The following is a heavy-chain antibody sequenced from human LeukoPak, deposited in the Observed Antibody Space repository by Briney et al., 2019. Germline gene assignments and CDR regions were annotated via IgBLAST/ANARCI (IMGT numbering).Heavy chain of an antibody. CDR2: ISSNGGST. CDR1: GFTFSSYA. J-gene: IGHJ4*02. V-gene: IGHV3-64*01. D-gene: IGHD6-19*01. Sequence: GGSLRLSCAASGFTFSSYAMHWVRQAPGKGLEYVSAISSNGGSTYYANSVKGRFTISRDNSKNTLYLQMGSLRAEDMAVYYCAREGGGSGWFETQLDYWGQGTLVIVSS. CDR3: AREGGGSGWFETQLDY.